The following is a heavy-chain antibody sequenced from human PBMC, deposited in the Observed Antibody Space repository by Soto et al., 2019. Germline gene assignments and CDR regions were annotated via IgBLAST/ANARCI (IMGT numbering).Heavy chain of an antibody. Sequence: HPGGSLRLSCAASGFTFSSYAMSWVRQAPGKGLEWVSAISGSGGSTYYADSVKGRFTISRDNSKNTLYLQMNSLRAEDTAVYYCAKDYVVVVFLLDVWGKGTTVTVSS. V-gene: IGHV3-23*01. CDR2: ISGSGGST. J-gene: IGHJ6*04. CDR1: GFTFSSYA. D-gene: IGHD2-2*01. CDR3: AKDYVVVVFLLDV.